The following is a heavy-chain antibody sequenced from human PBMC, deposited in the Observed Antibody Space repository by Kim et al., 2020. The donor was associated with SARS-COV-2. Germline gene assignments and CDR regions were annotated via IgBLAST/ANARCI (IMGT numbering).Heavy chain of an antibody. CDR2: ISYDGSNK. D-gene: IGHD3-16*02. Sequence: GGSLRLSCAASGFTFSSYGMHWVRQAPGKGLEWVAVISYDGSNKYYADSVKGRFTISRDNSKNTLYLQMNSLRAEDTAVYYCAKGLATSIMITFGGVITHPYFDYWGQGTLVTVSS. V-gene: IGHV3-30*18. CDR1: GFTFSSYG. J-gene: IGHJ4*02. CDR3: AKGLATSIMITFGGVITHPYFDY.